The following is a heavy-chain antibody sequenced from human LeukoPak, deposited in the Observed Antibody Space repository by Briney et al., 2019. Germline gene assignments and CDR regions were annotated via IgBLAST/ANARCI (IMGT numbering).Heavy chain of an antibody. Sequence: GGSLRLSCAASGFTFSNYGMHWVRQAPGKGLEWVALIKGRFTISRDNSKNTLFLQMNSLRAEDTAVYYCARGIGDYGDIDDYWGQGTLVTVSS. D-gene: IGHD4-17*01. V-gene: IGHV3-33*01. J-gene: IGHJ4*02. CDR3: ARGIGDYGDIDDY. CDR2: I. CDR1: GFTFSNYG.